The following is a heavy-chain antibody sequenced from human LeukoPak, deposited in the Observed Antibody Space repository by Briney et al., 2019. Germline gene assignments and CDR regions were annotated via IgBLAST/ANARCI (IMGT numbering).Heavy chain of an antibody. CDR3: ARGIGVQLRFLEWLLYWDY. V-gene: IGHV4-4*07. CDR1: GGSISSYY. Sequence: PSETLSLTCTVSGGSISSYYWSWIRQPAGKGLEWIGRIYTSGSTNYNPSLKSRVTMSVDTSKNQFSLKLSSVTAADTAVYYRARGIGVQLRFLEWLLYWDYWGQGTLVTVSS. D-gene: IGHD3-3*01. J-gene: IGHJ4*02. CDR2: IYTSGST.